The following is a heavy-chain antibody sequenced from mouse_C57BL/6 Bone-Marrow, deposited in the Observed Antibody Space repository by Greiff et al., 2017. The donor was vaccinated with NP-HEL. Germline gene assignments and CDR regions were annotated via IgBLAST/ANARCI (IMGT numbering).Heavy chain of an antibody. V-gene: IGHV14-2*01. J-gene: IGHJ4*01. CDR2: IDPEDGET. CDR1: GFNIKDYY. D-gene: IGHD1-1*01. Sequence: VQLKKSGAELVKPGASVKLSCTASGFNIKDYYMHWVKQRTEQGLEWIGRIDPEDGETKYAPKFQGKATITADTSSNTAYRQLSSLTSEDTAVYYCARDYGSFYYYAMDYWGQGTSVTVSS. CDR3: ARDYGSFYYYAMDY.